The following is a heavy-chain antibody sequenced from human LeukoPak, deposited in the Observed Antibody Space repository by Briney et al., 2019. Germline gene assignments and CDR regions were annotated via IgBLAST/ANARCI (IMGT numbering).Heavy chain of an antibody. D-gene: IGHD2-15*01. CDR2: IYSGGST. V-gene: IGHV3-66*01. CDR1: GFTVSSNY. CDR3: ARDLCSGGSCDYYYYGMDV. Sequence: GGSLRLSCAASGFTVSSNYMSWVRQAPGKGLEWVSVIYSGGSTYYADSVKGRFTISRDKSKNTLYLQMNSPRAEDTAVYYCARDLCSGGSCDYYYYGMDVWGQGTTVTVSS. J-gene: IGHJ6*02.